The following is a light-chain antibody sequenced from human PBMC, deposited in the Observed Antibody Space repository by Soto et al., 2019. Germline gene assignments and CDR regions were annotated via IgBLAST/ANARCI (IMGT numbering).Light chain of an antibody. V-gene: IGKV1-12*01. CDR3: QQTDSFPIT. CDR1: QDIITW. Sequence: DIQMTQSPASLSASVGDRVTITCRASQDIITWLAWYRQKPGKAPSLLIYTASNLQSGVPSRFSGSGSGTHFTLTISSLQPEDFGTYYCQQTDSFPITFGQGKR. J-gene: IGKJ5*01. CDR2: TAS.